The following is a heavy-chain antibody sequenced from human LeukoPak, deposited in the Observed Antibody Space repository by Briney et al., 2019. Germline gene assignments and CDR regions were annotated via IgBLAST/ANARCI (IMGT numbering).Heavy chain of an antibody. Sequence: ASVKVSCKASGYTFTTYGITWVRQAPGQGLEWMGWISAYNTNTNYTQKLQGRVTMTTDTSTSTAYMELRSLRSDDTAVYYCARDSRDFYFDYWGQGTLVTVSS. CDR2: ISAYNTNT. J-gene: IGHJ4*02. CDR3: ARDSRDFYFDY. D-gene: IGHD3-10*01. V-gene: IGHV1-18*01. CDR1: GYTFTTYG.